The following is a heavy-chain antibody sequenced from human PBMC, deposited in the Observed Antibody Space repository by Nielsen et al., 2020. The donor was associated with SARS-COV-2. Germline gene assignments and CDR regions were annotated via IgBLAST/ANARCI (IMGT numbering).Heavy chain of an antibody. CDR2: INSDGSST. Sequence: GESLKISCAASGFTFSSYWMHWVRQAPGKGLVWVSRINSDGSSTSYADSVKGRFTISRDNAKNTLYLQMNSLRAEDTAVYYCARDEAGSSSSVYYYYYMDVWGKGTTVTASS. J-gene: IGHJ6*03. CDR1: GFTFSSYW. V-gene: IGHV3-74*01. D-gene: IGHD6-13*01. CDR3: ARDEAGSSSSVYYYYYMDV.